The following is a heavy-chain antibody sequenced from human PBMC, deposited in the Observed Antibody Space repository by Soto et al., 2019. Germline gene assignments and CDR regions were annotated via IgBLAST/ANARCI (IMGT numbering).Heavy chain of an antibody. D-gene: IGHD3-22*01. CDR2: ISAYNGNT. CDR3: ARYSDYDSIPLQPNWFEP. J-gene: IGHJ5*02. V-gene: IGHV1-18*01. CDR1: GYTFTSYG. Sequence: ASVKVSCTDSGYTFTSYGISWVRQAPGQGLEWMGWISAYNGNTNYAQKLQGRLTMTTDTSTSTAYLELRSLRPDATAVYYCARYSDYDSIPLQPNWFEPWVKGTLVTGSS.